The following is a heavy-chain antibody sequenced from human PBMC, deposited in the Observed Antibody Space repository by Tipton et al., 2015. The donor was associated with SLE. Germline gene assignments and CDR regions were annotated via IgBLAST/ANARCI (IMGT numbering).Heavy chain of an antibody. V-gene: IGHV4-39*07. CDR2: MYYSGTAH. J-gene: IGHJ3*02. CDR1: GGSISESTYS. Sequence: TLSLTCTVSGGSISESTYSWDWIRQAPGKGLEWIGSMYYSGTAHYENPSLKSRVTISIDTSNNQFSLKLTAVTAADTAVYYCARTLDALDIWGQGTMVTVSS. CDR3: ARTLDALDI.